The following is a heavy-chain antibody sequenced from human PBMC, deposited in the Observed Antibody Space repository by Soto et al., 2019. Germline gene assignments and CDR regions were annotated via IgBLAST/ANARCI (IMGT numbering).Heavy chain of an antibody. CDR3: AIYPTPPH. Sequence: QVQLVQSGAEVKKPGASVKVSCKASGYIFTSYAMHWVRQAPGQRLEWMGWINTVNGNTEYSQKFQGRVTITRDTSASTAHMELSSLRSEDTAIYYCAIYPTPPHWGQGTLVTVSS. J-gene: IGHJ4*02. CDR2: INTVNGNT. V-gene: IGHV1-3*04. CDR1: GYIFTSYA.